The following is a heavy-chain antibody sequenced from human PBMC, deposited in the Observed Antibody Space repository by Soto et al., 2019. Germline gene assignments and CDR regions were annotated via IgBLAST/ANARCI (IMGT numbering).Heavy chain of an antibody. J-gene: IGHJ4*02. CDR1: GFTFSGYA. V-gene: IGHV3-30-3*01. CDR2: ISYDGSNK. D-gene: IGHD3-16*01. Sequence: QVQLVESGGGVVQPGRSLRLSCAASGFTFSGYAMHWVRQAPGKGLEWVAIISYDGSNKYYADSVKGRFTISRDNSKNTLYLQMNSLRADDTAVYYCARDLGGAIDYWGPGTLITVSS. CDR3: ARDLGGAIDY.